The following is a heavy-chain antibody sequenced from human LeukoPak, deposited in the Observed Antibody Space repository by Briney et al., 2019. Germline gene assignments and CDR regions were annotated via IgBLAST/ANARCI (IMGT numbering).Heavy chain of an antibody. V-gene: IGHV1-18*01. CDR1: GYTFTNYG. CDR2: ISAYNGNT. Sequence: EASVKVSCKASGYTFTNYGISWVRQAPGQGLEWMGWISAYNGNTNYAQKLQGRVTMTTDTSTSTAYMELRSLRSDDTAVYYCARDGPQSQWLVYYYYYGMDVWGQGTTVTVSS. J-gene: IGHJ6*02. D-gene: IGHD6-19*01. CDR3: ARDGPQSQWLVYYYYYGMDV.